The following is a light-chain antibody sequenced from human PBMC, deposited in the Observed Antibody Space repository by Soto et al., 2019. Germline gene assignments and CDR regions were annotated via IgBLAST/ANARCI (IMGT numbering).Light chain of an antibody. CDR3: HQTYGKHRT. Sequence: DIQMTQSPSSLSASVGDRVTITCRASQNISKYLNWYQQKLGKAPKLLIYAASSLQSGVPSRFSGSGSGTDFTLSISSLQPEDFATYYCHQTYGKHRTFGQGTKGDIK. CDR2: AAS. J-gene: IGKJ1*01. V-gene: IGKV1-39*01. CDR1: QNISKY.